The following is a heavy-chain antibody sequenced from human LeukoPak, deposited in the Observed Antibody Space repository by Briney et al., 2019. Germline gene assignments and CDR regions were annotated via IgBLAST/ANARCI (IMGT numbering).Heavy chain of an antibody. Sequence: PSETLSLTCTVSGGSISSSSYYWGWIRQPPGKGLEWIGSIYYSGSTYYNPSLKSRVTISVDTSKNQFSLKLSSVTAADTAVYYCARTIAARIQHYCYYYYMDVWGKGTTVTVSS. CDR2: IYYSGST. V-gene: IGHV4-39*01. CDR1: GGSISSSSYY. D-gene: IGHD6-6*01. CDR3: ARTIAARIQHYCYYYYMDV. J-gene: IGHJ6*03.